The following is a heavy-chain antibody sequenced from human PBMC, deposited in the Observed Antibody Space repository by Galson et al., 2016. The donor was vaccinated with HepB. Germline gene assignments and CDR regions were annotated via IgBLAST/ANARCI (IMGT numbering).Heavy chain of an antibody. CDR1: GGSISSYY. V-gene: IGHV4-59*01. J-gene: IGHJ4*02. D-gene: IGHD3-22*01. Sequence: ETLSLTCTVSGGSISSYYWSWIRQPPGKGLEWIGYIYYSGSTNYNPSLKSLVTISVDTSKHQFSLKLSSVTAADTAVYYCARVRNYYDSSGYKHYFDSWGQGTLVTVSS. CDR2: IYYSGST. CDR3: ARVRNYYDSSGYKHYFDS.